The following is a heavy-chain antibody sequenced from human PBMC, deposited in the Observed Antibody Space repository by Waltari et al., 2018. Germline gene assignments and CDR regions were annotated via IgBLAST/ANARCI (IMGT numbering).Heavy chain of an antibody. CDR1: QFTFSSYV. J-gene: IGHJ3*02. CDR3: ARELILTTETFDI. CDR2: IWFDGTNK. Sequence: QVQVVESGGGVVQPGGSLRLSCAASQFTFSSYVMHWVRQAPGKGVEWVGLIWFDGTNKYYADSVKGRFTVSRDNSNNMLYLQMNSLRADDSAIYYCARELILTTETFDIWGQGTMVTVSS. D-gene: IGHD1-1*01. V-gene: IGHV3-33*08.